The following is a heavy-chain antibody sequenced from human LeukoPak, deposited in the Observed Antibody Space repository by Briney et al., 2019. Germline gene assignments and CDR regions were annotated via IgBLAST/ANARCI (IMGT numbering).Heavy chain of an antibody. CDR3: AKRDSSGSYPYYFDS. Sequence: GGSLRLSCVASGFTFSTHAMSWVRLAPGKGLEWVSAIGGSDGTTYYADSVKGRFTISRDNSKDTLFLQMNSLRVEDTAAYYCAKRDSSGSYPYYFDSWGRGTLVTVSS. CDR1: GFTFSTHA. J-gene: IGHJ4*02. CDR2: IGGSDGTT. D-gene: IGHD3-22*01. V-gene: IGHV3-23*01.